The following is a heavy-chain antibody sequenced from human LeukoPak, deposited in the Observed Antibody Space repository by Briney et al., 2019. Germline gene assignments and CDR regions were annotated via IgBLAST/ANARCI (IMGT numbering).Heavy chain of an antibody. Sequence: PSETLSLTCAVYGGSFSGYYWSWIRQPPGKGLEWIGEINHSGSTNYNPSLKSRVTISVDTSKNQFSLKLSSVTAADTAVYYCARDFFRRRGYSGYDSHWGQGTLVTVSS. CDR1: GGSFSGYY. V-gene: IGHV4-34*01. CDR2: INHSGST. D-gene: IGHD5-12*01. J-gene: IGHJ4*02. CDR3: ARDFFRRRGYSGYDSH.